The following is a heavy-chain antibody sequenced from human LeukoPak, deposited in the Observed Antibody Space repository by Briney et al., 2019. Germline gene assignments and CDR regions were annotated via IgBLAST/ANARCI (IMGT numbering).Heavy chain of an antibody. V-gene: IGHV3-48*04. Sequence: GGSLRLSCAASGFTFSSYSMNWVRQAPGKGLEWVSYISSSGSTIYYADSVKGRFTISRDNAKNSLYLQMNSLRAEDTAVYYCANTVTTLWYFDLWGRGTLVTVSS. CDR1: GFTFSSYS. CDR2: ISSSGSTI. CDR3: ANTVTTLWYFDL. J-gene: IGHJ2*01. D-gene: IGHD4-17*01.